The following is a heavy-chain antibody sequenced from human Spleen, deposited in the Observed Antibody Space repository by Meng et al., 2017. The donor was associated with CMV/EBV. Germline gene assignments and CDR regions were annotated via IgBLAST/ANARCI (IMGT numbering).Heavy chain of an antibody. D-gene: IGHD6-13*01. CDR2: ISSSGGST. J-gene: IGHJ4*02. Sequence: GESLKISCAASGFTFSNYAMSLVRQAPGKGLEWVSIISSSGGSTYSAASVKGRFTISRDNSKNTLYLQMNSLRAEDTAVYYCAKDPSIAADYYFDYWGQGTLVTVSS. CDR1: GFTFSNYA. V-gene: IGHV3-23*01. CDR3: AKDPSIAADYYFDY.